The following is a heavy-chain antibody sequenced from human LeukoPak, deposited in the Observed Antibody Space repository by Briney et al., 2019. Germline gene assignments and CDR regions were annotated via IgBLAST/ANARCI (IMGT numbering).Heavy chain of an antibody. CDR3: ARDCGGYCSRTSWYLGHLDY. Sequence: PGGSLRLSCADSGFTFSSYTMNWVRQAPGKGLEWVSPIISSGSYIYYADSVKYRFTISRDNDKNSLYLQMNSLRAEDTAVYYCARDCGGYCSRTSWYLGHLDYWGQGTLVTVSS. CDR1: GFTFSSYT. CDR2: IISSGSYI. D-gene: IGHD2-2*01. J-gene: IGHJ4*02. V-gene: IGHV3-21*03.